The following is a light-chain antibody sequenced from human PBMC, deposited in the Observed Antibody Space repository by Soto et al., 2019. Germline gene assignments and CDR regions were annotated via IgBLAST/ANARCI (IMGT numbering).Light chain of an antibody. CDR2: QDN. CDR1: GGSIANNY. J-gene: IGLJ3*02. Sequence: NFMLTQPHSVSESPGKTVTISCTRSGGSIANNYVQWYQQRPGSAPTPVIYQDNERPSGVPDRFSGSIDRSSNSASLTISGLRTEDEADYYCHSYDSSAHWVFGGGTKVT. CDR3: HSYDSSAHWV. V-gene: IGLV6-57*04.